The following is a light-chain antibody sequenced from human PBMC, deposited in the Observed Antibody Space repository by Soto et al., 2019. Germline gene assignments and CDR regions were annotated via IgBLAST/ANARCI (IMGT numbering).Light chain of an antibody. CDR2: GNI. Sequence: QSVLAQPPSVSGAPGQKVTISCTGSSSNIGAGYDLHWYQQLPGTAPKLLLYGNINRPSGVPDRFYGSKSGTSASLAITGLQAEDEAYYYCQSYDTSLSAYVFGTGTKVTVL. J-gene: IGLJ1*01. CDR1: SSNIGAGYD. CDR3: QSYDTSLSAYV. V-gene: IGLV1-40*01.